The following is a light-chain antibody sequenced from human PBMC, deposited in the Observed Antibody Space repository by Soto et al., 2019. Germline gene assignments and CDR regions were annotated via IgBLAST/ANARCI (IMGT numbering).Light chain of an antibody. V-gene: IGKV1-39*01. CDR2: AAS. J-gene: IGKJ2*01. Sequence: DIQMTQSTSSLSSSVGDRVTIACRASQGISTYLNWYQQKPGKAPKLLIHAASSLESGVPSRFSGSGSGTDFTLTISSLQPEDPATYYCQQSYSIPVTFGQGTKVDIK. CDR1: QGISTY. CDR3: QQSYSIPVT.